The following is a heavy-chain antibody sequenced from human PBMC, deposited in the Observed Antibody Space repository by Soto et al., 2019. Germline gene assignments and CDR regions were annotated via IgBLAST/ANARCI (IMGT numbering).Heavy chain of an antibody. CDR2: TYYRSKWYN. Sequence: SQTLSLTCAISGDSVSSNSAAWNWIRQSPSRGLEWLGRTYYRSKWYNDYAVSVKSRITINPDTSKNQFSLQLNSVTPEDTAVYCLARGVRGRAGRTYYYYGMDARGQVNTCSVSS. V-gene: IGHV6-1*01. J-gene: IGHJ6*02. CDR3: ARGVRGRAGRTYYYYGMDA. CDR1: GDSVSSNSAA. D-gene: IGHD2-15*01.